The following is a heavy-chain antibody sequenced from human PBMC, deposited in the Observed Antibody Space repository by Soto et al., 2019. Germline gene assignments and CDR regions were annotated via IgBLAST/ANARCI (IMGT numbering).Heavy chain of an antibody. Sequence: QISLKESGPTLVKPTQTLKLTCSFSGFSLTTDGEGVGWVRPPPGDALEWLALIYWDDDERYSPSLKTRLTSTKDPSKNQVVLIMTNMDPVDTATYYCAHSRNLITEDAQVGDFDYWGQGTLVTVSS. CDR1: GFSLTTDGEG. CDR2: IYWDDDE. D-gene: IGHD3-10*01. V-gene: IGHV2-5*02. CDR3: AHSRNLITEDAQVGDFDY. J-gene: IGHJ4*02.